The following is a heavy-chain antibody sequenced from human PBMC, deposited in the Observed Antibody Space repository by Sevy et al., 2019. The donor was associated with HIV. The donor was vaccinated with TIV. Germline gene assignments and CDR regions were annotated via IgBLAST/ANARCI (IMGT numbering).Heavy chain of an antibody. CDR3: AREGGYTDQGMDV. J-gene: IGHJ6*02. CDR2: ISSSSSNI. V-gene: IGHV3-48*01. Sequence: GGSLRLSCAASGFTFSTYDMNWVRQAPGKGVEWISYISSSSSNIYYADSVKGRFTISRDNAKNSLFVQMHSLRAEDTAVYYCAREGGYTDQGMDVWGQGTMVTVSS. D-gene: IGHD5-12*01. CDR1: GFTFSTYD.